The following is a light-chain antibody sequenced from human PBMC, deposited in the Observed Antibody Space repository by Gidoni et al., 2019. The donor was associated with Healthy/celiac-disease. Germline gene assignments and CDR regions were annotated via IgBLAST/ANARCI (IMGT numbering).Light chain of an antibody. V-gene: IGKV1-5*03. J-gene: IGKJ1*01. CDR2: KAS. CDR3: QQYNGCSGT. CDR1: QSISSW. Sequence: DIQMTQSPSTLSASVGDRVTITCRASQSISSWLAWYQQKPGKAAKHLLYKASSLESGVPSRFSSSRSGTEFTLTISSMQPDDFVAYYCQQYNGCSGTFXQXTKVEIK.